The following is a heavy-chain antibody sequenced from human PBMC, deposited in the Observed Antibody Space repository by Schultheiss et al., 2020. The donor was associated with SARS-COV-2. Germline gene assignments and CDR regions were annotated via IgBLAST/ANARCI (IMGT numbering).Heavy chain of an antibody. CDR3: AKDPNYDFWSGYPNFDY. CDR1: GFTFTNYA. CDR2: ISGSGVST. D-gene: IGHD3-3*01. J-gene: IGHJ4*02. Sequence: GESLKISCAASGFTFTNYAMSWVRQAPGKGLEWVSAISGSGVSTYYADSVKGRLTISRDNSKNTLYLQMNSLRAEDTAVYYCAKDPNYDFWSGYPNFDYWGQGTLVTVSS. V-gene: IGHV3-23*01.